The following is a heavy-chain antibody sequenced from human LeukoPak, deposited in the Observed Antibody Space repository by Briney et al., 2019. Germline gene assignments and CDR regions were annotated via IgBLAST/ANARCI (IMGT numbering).Heavy chain of an antibody. CDR3: ARHRTTIASDYYYGMDV. J-gene: IGHJ6*02. CDR2: ISHSGST. V-gene: IGHV4-34*01. Sequence: SETLSLTCAVYGGSFSGYYWSRIRQPPGKGLEWIGEISHSGSTNYNPSLKSRVTISVDTSKNQFSLKLSSVTAADTAVYYCARHRTTIASDYYYGMDVWGQGTTVTASS. CDR1: GGSFSGYY. D-gene: IGHD3-3*01.